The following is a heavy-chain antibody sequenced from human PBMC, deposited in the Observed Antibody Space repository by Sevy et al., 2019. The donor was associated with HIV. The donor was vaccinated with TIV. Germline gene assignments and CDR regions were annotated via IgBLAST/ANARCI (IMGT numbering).Heavy chain of an antibody. CDR3: ARDQHDYGGNLRTGWFDP. V-gene: IGHV3-66*02. J-gene: IGHJ5*02. CDR1: GFAVSSNY. CDR2: IYAGGST. Sequence: GGSLRLSCAASGFAVSSNYMSWVRQAPGKGLEWVSVIYAGGSTYYADSVKGRFTISRDNSKNTVYLQMNSLRAEDTAVYYCARDQHDYGGNLRTGWFDPWGQGTLVTVSS. D-gene: IGHD4-17*01.